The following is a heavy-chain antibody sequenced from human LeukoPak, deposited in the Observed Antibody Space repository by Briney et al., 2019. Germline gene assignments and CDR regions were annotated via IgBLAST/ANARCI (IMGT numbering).Heavy chain of an antibody. CDR1: GGTFSSYA. CDR3: ARVFYGDYGGLNYSMDV. CDR2: IIPIFGIA. V-gene: IGHV1-69*04. Sequence: ASVKVSCKASGGTFSSYAISWVRQAPGQGLEWMGRIIPIFGIANYAQKFQGRVTITADKSTSTAYMELSSLRSDDTAVYYCARVFYGDYGGLNYSMDVWGQGTTVTVSS. D-gene: IGHD4-17*01. J-gene: IGHJ6*02.